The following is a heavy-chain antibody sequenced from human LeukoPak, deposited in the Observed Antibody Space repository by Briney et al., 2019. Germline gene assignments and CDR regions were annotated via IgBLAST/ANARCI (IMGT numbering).Heavy chain of an antibody. V-gene: IGHV3-23*01. CDR3: AKRGGSGSYHRGFDP. CDR2: NSGSGGST. D-gene: IGHD3-10*01. J-gene: IGHJ5*02. CDR1: GFTFSSYS. Sequence: PGGSLRLSCAASGFTFSSYSMRWVRQAPGKGLEWVSGNSGSGGSTSYADSVKGRFIVSRDNSKNTLYLQMNSLRAADTAVYYCAKRGGSGSYHRGFDPWGQGTLVTVSS.